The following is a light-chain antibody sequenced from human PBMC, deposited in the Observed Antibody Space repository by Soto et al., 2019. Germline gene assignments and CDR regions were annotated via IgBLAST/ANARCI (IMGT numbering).Light chain of an antibody. CDR2: NNN. J-gene: IGLJ2*01. CDR1: SSNIGAGYD. Sequence: QSVLTQPPSVSGAPGQRVTIFCTGSSSNIGAGYDVHWYQLLPGTAPKLLIHNNNNRPSGVPDRFSGSKSGASASLAITGLQAEDEAVYYCQSYDSSLSDSVIFGGGTKLTVL. CDR3: QSYDSSLSDSVI. V-gene: IGLV1-40*01.